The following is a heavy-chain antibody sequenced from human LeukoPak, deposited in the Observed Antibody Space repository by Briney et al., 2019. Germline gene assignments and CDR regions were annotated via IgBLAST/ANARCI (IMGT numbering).Heavy chain of an antibody. V-gene: IGHV3-20*01. D-gene: IGHD1-26*01. CDR1: GFTFSSYA. J-gene: IGHJ3*02. Sequence: GGSLRLSCAASGFTFSSYAMSWVRQAPGKGLEWVSGINWNGGSTGYADSVKGRFTISRDNAKNSLYLQMNSLRAEDTALYHCARDGSGSYSGRAAFDIWGQGTMVTVSS. CDR2: INWNGGST. CDR3: ARDGSGSYSGRAAFDI.